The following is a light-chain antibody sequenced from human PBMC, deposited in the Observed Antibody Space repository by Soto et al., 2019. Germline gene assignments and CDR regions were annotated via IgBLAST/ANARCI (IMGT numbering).Light chain of an antibody. CDR3: QQYDSSSWT. J-gene: IGKJ1*01. CDR1: QSVSSSY. CDR2: GAS. Sequence: ESVLTQSPGTLSLSPGERATLSCRASQSVSSSYLAWYQQKPGQAPRLLIYGASSRATGIPDRFSGSGSGTDFTLTISRLEPEDFAVYYCQQYDSSSWTFGQGTQVEIK. V-gene: IGKV3-20*01.